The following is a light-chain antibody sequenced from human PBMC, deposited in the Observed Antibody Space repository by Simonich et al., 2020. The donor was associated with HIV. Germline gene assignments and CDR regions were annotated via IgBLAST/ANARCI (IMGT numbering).Light chain of an antibody. V-gene: IGKV4-1*01. CDR3: QQYYSTPLT. CDR1: QTLSYISNNKNY. CDR2: WAS. Sequence: DIVMTQSPDSLAVSLGERATINCKSSQTLSYISNNKNYLAWYQQKPGQPPKLLIYWASTREFGVPDRFSGSGSGTDFTLIISSLQAEDVAVYYCQQYYSTPLTFGGGTKVEIK. J-gene: IGKJ4*01.